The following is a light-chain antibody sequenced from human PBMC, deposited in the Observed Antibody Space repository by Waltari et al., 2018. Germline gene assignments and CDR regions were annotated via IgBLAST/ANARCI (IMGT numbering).Light chain of an antibody. CDR2: RND. Sequence: QSVLTQPPSASGTPGQRVTISCSGSSSNIGSNVVTWYQQVPGTTPKLLIYRNDQRPSGVPDRFSGSKSVTSASLAISGLRSEDEADYYCAAWDDKLGGRWEFGGGTKLTVL. CDR3: AAWDDKLGGRWE. CDR1: SSNIGSNV. J-gene: IGLJ2*01. V-gene: IGLV1-47*01.